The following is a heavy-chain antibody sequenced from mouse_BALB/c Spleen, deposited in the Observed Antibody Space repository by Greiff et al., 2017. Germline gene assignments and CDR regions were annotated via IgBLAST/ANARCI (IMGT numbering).Heavy chain of an antibody. CDR2: ISSGSSTI. Sequence: EVKVVESGGGLVQPGGSRKLSCAASGFTFSSFGMHWVRQAPEKGLEWVAYISSGSSTIYYADTVKGRFTISRDNPKNTLFLQMTSLRSEDTAMYYCARESVTLFAYWGQGTLVTVSA. J-gene: IGHJ3*01. D-gene: IGHD2-13*01. CDR3: ARESVTLFAY. V-gene: IGHV5-17*02. CDR1: GFTFSSFG.